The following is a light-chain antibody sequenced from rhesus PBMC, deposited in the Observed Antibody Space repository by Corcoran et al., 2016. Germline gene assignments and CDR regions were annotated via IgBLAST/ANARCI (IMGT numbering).Light chain of an antibody. V-gene: IGKV3-17*02. J-gene: IGKJ4*01. CDR2: EAS. CDR1: QSVSRR. CDR3: QQETNWSLT. Sequence: EIVMTQSPATLSLSPGERATLSCRASQSVSRRLAWYQQKPGQAPRLLIYEASSRVTGIPDRFSGSGSGTDFTLTISSLEPEDVAVYFCQQETNWSLTFGAGTNVELK.